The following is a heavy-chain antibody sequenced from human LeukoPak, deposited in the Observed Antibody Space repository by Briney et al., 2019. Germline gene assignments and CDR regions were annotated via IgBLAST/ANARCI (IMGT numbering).Heavy chain of an antibody. CDR2: IIPIFGIA. J-gene: IGHJ6*02. CDR1: GGTFSSYA. Sequence: SVKVSCKAPGGTFSSYAISWVRQAPGQGLEWMGRIIPIFGIANYAQKFQGRVTITADKSTSTAYMELSSLRSEDTAVYYCAREVYGSGSYSGMDVWGQGTTVTVSS. CDR3: AREVYGSGSYSGMDV. V-gene: IGHV1-69*04. D-gene: IGHD3-10*01.